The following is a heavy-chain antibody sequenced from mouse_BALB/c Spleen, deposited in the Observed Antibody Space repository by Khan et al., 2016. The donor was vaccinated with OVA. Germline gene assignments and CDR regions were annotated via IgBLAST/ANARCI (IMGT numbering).Heavy chain of an antibody. V-gene: IGHV1-69*02. J-gene: IGHJ3*01. Sequence: QVQLQQPGAELVRPGASVKLSCEASGYTFTSYWMNWVKQSPEQGLEWIGRIDPYDSETKYNQNFKDKAILTVDKSSSTAYMQLSSLTSKDSAIYYCARNPFAYWGQGTLVTVSA. CDR2: IDPYDSET. CDR3: ARNPFAY. CDR1: GYTFTSYW.